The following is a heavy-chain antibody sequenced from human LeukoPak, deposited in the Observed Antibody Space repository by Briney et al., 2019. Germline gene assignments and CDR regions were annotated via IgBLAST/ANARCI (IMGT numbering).Heavy chain of an antibody. CDR1: GFTFSSYS. D-gene: IGHD1-26*01. J-gene: IGHJ4*02. CDR2: ISSSSSYI. CDR3: ARGRWELRAWDY. V-gene: IGHV3-21*01. Sequence: GGSLRLSCAASGFTFSSYSMNWVRQAPGKGLEWVSSISSSSSYIYYADSVKVRFTISRDNAKNSLYLQMNSLRAEDTAVYYCARGRWELRAWDYWGQGTLVTVSS.